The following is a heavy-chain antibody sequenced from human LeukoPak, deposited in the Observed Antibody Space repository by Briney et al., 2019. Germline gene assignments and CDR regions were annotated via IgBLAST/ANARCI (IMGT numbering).Heavy chain of an antibody. CDR2: IFASGNT. CDR3: VQDGPLRSDY. D-gene: IGHD3-16*01. V-gene: IGHV4-4*07. Sequence: PSQTLSLTCTVSGASISTYYWSWIRQPAGKGLEWVGRIFASGNTNYNPSLESRIAMSVDTSKNQFSLNLGSVTAADTAIYYCVQDGPLRSDYWGQGTLVTVSS. CDR1: GASISTYY. J-gene: IGHJ4*02.